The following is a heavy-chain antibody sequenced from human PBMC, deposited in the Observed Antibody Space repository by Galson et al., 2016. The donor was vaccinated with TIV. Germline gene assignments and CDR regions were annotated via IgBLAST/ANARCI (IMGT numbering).Heavy chain of an antibody. D-gene: IGHD3-22*01. CDR2: IYSSGDT. CDR1: EITISSNY. V-gene: IGHV3-66*03. CDR3: ARDRYFDASGYYYYYYGLDV. J-gene: IGHJ6*02. Sequence: SLRLSCAASEITISSNYMSWVRQAPGGGLEWVSTIYSSGDTYYADSVKGRFTISRDNSRNTLYLKMGGLRTEDTAVYYCARDRYFDASGYYYYYYGLDVWGQGTTVTVSS.